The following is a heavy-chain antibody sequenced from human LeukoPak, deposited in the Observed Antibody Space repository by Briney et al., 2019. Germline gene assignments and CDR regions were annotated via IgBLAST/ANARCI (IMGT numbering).Heavy chain of an antibody. D-gene: IGHD6-19*01. CDR1: GFTFSKYW. J-gene: IGHJ4*02. CDR3: ATKQWLAPPPDS. CDR2: INTDGTVT. V-gene: IGHV3-74*01. Sequence: GGSLRLSCAASGFTFSKYWMLWVRQAPGKGLESVSRINTDGTVTTYADSVKGRFTVSRDNADNTMFLQMNSVRDGDTAVYYCATKQWLAPPPDSWGQGTPVTVSS.